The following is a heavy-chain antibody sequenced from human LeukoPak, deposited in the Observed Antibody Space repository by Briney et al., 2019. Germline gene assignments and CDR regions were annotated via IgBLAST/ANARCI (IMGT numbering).Heavy chain of an antibody. Sequence: GGSLRLSCAASGFTFSSYAMSWVRQAPGKGLEWVSAISGSGGSTYYADSVKGRFTISRDNSKNTLYLQMNSLRAEDTAVYYGAKDADYGDYVPYFDYWGQGTLVTVSS. CDR3: AKDADYGDYVPYFDY. J-gene: IGHJ4*02. CDR2: ISGSGGST. CDR1: GFTFSSYA. D-gene: IGHD4-17*01. V-gene: IGHV3-23*01.